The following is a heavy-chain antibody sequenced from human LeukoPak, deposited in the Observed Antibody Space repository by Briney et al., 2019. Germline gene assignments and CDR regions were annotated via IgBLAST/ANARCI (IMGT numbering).Heavy chain of an antibody. CDR1: GYTFTSYD. D-gene: IGHD1-14*01. V-gene: IGHV1-8*01. Sequence: GASVKVSCKASGYTFTSYDINWVRLAPGHGREWMGWMNANPHNGETRHAQKFQGRVTMTANTSTRTFYMELSSLRSEDTAVYFCARLSQYSMTLHRSGLHYWGQGTLVIVSS. CDR3: ARLSQYSMTLHRSGLHY. J-gene: IGHJ4*02. CDR2: MNANPHNGET.